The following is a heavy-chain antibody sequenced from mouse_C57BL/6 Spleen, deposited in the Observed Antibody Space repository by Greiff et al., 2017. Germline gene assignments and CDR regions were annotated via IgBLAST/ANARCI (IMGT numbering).Heavy chain of an antibody. CDR3: ARYIPLGGTFAY. CDR1: GFTFTDYY. Sequence: DVKLVESGGGLVQPGGSLSLSCAASGFTFTDYYMSWVRQPPGKALEWLGFIRNKANGYTTEYSASVKGRFTISRDNSQSILYLQMNALRAEDSATYYCARYIPLGGTFAYWGQGTLVTVSA. J-gene: IGHJ3*01. D-gene: IGHD4-1*01. CDR2: IRNKANGYTT. V-gene: IGHV7-3*01.